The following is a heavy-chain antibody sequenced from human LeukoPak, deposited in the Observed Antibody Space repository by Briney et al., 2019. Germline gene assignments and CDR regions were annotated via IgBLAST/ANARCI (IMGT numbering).Heavy chain of an antibody. CDR2: IYYSGST. CDR3: ARTGVGATTVWFDP. J-gene: IGHJ5*02. V-gene: IGHV4-59*01. D-gene: IGHD1-26*01. CDR1: GGSISSYY. Sequence: PSETLSLTCTVSGGSISSYYWSWTRQPPGKGLEWIGYIYYSGSTNYNPSLKSRVTISVDTSKNQFSLKLSSVTAAATAVYYSARTGVGATTVWFDPWGQGTLVTVSS.